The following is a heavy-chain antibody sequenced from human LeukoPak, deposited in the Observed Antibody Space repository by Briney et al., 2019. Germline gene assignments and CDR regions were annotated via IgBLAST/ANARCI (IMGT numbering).Heavy chain of an antibody. CDR2: MSYDGTNK. D-gene: IGHD4-17*01. CDR3: ARSGDGDYALY. Sequence: PGGSLRLSCAASGFTFSNSPMHWVRQAPGEGLEWMAVMSYDGTNKYYADSVKGQFTISRDNSKNTLYLQMNSLRAEDTAVYYCARSGDGDYALYWGQGTLVTVSS. J-gene: IGHJ4*02. CDR1: GFTFSNSP. V-gene: IGHV3-30-3*01.